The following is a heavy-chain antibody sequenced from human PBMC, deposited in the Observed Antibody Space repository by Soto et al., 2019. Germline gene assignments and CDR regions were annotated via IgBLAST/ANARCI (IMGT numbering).Heavy chain of an antibody. CDR3: AKAGGTGYCADGVCSHSIDY. CDR2: ISYDGDHK. D-gene: IGHD2-8*01. CDR1: GFTFGNYG. J-gene: IGHJ4*02. V-gene: IGHV3-30*18. Sequence: QVRLVQSGGGVVQPGTSLSLSCTGSGFTFGNYGFHWVRQAPGKGLEWIGVISYDGDHKFYAESVRGQFTISRDNSNKMVSLQINSPTTVDTAVYYCAKAGGTGYCADGVCSHSIDYWGQGTPVTVSS.